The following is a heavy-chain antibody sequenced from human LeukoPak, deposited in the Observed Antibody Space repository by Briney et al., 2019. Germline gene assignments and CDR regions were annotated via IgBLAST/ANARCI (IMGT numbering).Heavy chain of an antibody. D-gene: IGHD5-18*01. CDR1: GGSISTYY. CDR3: ARDKAHSYGRYFDP. CDR2: ISNGNT. V-gene: IGHV4-59*01. Sequence: SETLSPTCSVAGGSISTYYWNWIRQTPRKGLEWIGHISNGNTDYNPSLKSRVTISVDTSKNQFSLKLTSVTAADTAVYYCARDKAHSYGRYFDPWGQGALVIVSS. J-gene: IGHJ5*02.